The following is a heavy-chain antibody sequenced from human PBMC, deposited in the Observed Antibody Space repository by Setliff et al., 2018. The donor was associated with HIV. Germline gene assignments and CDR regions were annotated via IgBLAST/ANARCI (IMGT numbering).Heavy chain of an antibody. CDR1: GGSISSGEYY. J-gene: IGHJ4*02. CDR2: ISSSGGT. CDR3: ARVLPYDSTGFLLYYFDN. V-gene: IGHV4-30-4*08. Sequence: SETLSLTCTVSGGSISSGEYYWSWIRQPPGKGLEWLGYISSSGGTDYNPSLNSRIIISIDTSKNQFSLRLSSVTAADTAVYFCARVLPYDSTGFLLYYFDNWGQGTLGTAPQ. D-gene: IGHD3-22*01.